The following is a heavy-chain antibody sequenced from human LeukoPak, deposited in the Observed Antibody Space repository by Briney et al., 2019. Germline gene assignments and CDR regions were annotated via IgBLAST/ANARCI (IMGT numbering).Heavy chain of an antibody. V-gene: IGHV3-30*02. Sequence: PGGSLRLSCAASGFTFIDYYMSWVRQAPGKGLEWVAFIRYDGSNKYYADSVKGRFTISRDNSKNTLYLQMNSLRAEDTAVYYCAKVRLRLGELPDYWGQGTLVTVSS. J-gene: IGHJ4*02. D-gene: IGHD3-16*01. CDR3: AKVRLRLGELPDY. CDR2: IRYDGSNK. CDR1: GFTFIDYY.